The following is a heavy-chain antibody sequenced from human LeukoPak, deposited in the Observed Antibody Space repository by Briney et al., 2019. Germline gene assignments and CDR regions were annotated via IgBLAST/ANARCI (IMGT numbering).Heavy chain of an antibody. Sequence: ASVKVSCKASGYTFTSYGISWVRQAPGQGLEWMGWISAYNSNTNYAQKLQGRVTMTTDTSTSTAYMELRSLRSDDTAVYYCARDHGSPYSSSWYQPLDYWGQGTLVTVSS. CDR1: GYTFTSYG. V-gene: IGHV1-18*01. J-gene: IGHJ4*02. CDR2: ISAYNSNT. CDR3: ARDHGSPYSSSWYQPLDY. D-gene: IGHD6-13*01.